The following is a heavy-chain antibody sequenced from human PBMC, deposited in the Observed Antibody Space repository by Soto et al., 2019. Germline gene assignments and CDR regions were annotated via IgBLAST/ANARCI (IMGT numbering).Heavy chain of an antibody. CDR2: INSDGSST. J-gene: IGHJ4*02. CDR1: VLTFSSYR. V-gene: IGHV3-74*01. D-gene: IGHD3-22*01. CDR3: ARGPPSGSYDAPDYFDY. Sequence: GGPVRLSCAPSVLTFSSYRMHWVRQAPGQGPVRVSRINSDGSSTSYADSVKGRSTISRDNAKNTLYLQINNLRAEDTAVYYCARGPPSGSYDAPDYFDYWGQGTLVTV.